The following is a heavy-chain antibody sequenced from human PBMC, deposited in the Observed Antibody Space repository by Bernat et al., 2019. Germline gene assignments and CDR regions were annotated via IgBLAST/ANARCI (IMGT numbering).Heavy chain of an antibody. CDR3: TTDSGSSDSYYYYGMDV. D-gene: IGHD1-26*01. J-gene: IGHJ6*02. CDR1: GGSFSGYY. CDR2: IKSKTDGGTT. V-gene: IGHV3-15*07. Sequence: VQLQQWGAGLLKPSETLSLTCAVYGGSFSGYYWSWVRQAPGKGLEWVGRIKSKTDGGTTDYAAPVKGRFTISRDDSKNTLYLQMNSLKTEDTAVYYCTTDSGSSDSYYYYGMDVWGQGTTVTVSS.